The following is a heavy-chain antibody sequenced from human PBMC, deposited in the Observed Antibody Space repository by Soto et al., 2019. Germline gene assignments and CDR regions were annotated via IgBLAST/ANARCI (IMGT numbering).Heavy chain of an antibody. Sequence: QVQLVESGGGVVQPGRALRLSCAASGFTFRSFGMHWVRQAPGKGLEWVAVMSYDGSDKYYADSVKGRFTIYADSSNNTLYLQMNSWKAVDTAVYYCANSGDFSGPPLAHWGRGTLVTVSS. J-gene: IGHJ4*02. V-gene: IGHV3-30*18. CDR3: ANSGDFSGPPLAH. CDR2: MSYDGSDK. CDR1: GFTFRSFG. D-gene: IGHD2-15*01.